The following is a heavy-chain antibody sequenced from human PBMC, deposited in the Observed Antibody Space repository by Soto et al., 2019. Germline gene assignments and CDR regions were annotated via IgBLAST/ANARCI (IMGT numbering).Heavy chain of an antibody. CDR2: ISLYSDGT. Sequence: QVQLVQSGGEVKRPGASVKVSCKTSGYTFSNYGITWMLQAPGQPLEWLGGISLYSDGTNYAQKFQGRVSMTTDTSTTTAYMELRGLRSDDTAVYYCARVVPGAEAWFGPWGQGTLVTVSS. J-gene: IGHJ5*02. CDR1: GYTFSNYG. CDR3: ARVVPGAEAWFGP. V-gene: IGHV1-18*01. D-gene: IGHD2-2*01.